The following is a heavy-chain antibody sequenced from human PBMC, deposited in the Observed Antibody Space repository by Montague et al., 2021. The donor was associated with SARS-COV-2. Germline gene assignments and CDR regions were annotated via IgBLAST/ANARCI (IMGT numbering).Heavy chain of an antibody. D-gene: IGHD6-19*01. CDR1: GGSFSGFY. Sequence: SETLSPTCTIHGGSFSGGSFSGFYWNWVRQPPGKGLEWIGEINHSGSTNYNPSLKSRVTISVDTSKNQFSLKLSSVTAADTAVYYCARGQGSPPRLNIAVALGGYYYYGMDVWGQGTTVTVSS. V-gene: IGHV4-34*01. J-gene: IGHJ6*02. CDR3: ARGQGSPPRLNIAVALGGYYYYGMDV. CDR2: INHSGST.